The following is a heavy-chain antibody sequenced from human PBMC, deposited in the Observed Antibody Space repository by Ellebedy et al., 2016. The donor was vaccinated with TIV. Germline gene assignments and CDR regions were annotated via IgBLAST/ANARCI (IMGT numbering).Heavy chain of an antibody. CDR3: ARVLGVTAIYY. D-gene: IGHD2-21*02. J-gene: IGHJ4*02. V-gene: IGHV3-7*01. Sequence: GGSLRLSXAASGFAFSGYAMSWVRQAPGKGLEWVANIKQDGGEKNYVDSVKGRFTISRDNAQNSLYLQMNSLRAEDTAAYYCARVLGVTAIYYWGQGTLVTVSS. CDR1: GFAFSGYA. CDR2: IKQDGGEK.